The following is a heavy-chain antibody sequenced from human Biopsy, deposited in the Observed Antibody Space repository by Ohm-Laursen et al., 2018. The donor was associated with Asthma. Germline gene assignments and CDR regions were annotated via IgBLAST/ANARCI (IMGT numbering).Heavy chain of an antibody. D-gene: IGHD4-17*01. CDR1: GAYIGSRDHL. CDR2: GFWSGTT. CDR3: ARVASYGDLYFGIDV. Sequence: PSDTLSLTCTVGGAYIGSRDHLWSWIRQSPGTGLEWIGFGFWSGTTHYNRSLERRLSISIDTTRNEFSMTLRSVTAADTAVYFCARVASYGDLYFGIDVWGPGTTVSVS. J-gene: IGHJ6*02. V-gene: IGHV4-30-4*02.